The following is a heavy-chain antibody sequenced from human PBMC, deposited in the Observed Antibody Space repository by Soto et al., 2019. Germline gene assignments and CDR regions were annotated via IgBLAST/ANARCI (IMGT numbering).Heavy chain of an antibody. Sequence: PGGSLRLSWAVSGFNLKSYGMHWVRQAPGKGLEWVGVIWYDGSKEDYADSVKGRFTISRDLSNNTMYLHMNSLRVEDTAVYYCARYGNTFYLDLWGQGTLVTVSS. V-gene: IGHV3-33*01. J-gene: IGHJ4*02. CDR1: GFNLKSYG. CDR2: IWYDGSKE. CDR3: ARYGNTFYLDL. D-gene: IGHD4-17*01.